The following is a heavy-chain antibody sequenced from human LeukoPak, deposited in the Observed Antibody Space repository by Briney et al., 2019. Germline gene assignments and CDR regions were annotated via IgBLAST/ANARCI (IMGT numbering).Heavy chain of an antibody. J-gene: IGHJ4*02. D-gene: IGHD6-13*01. CDR3: AKDENIRAGGGPGY. CDR1: GFAFSSYG. V-gene: IGHV3-30*02. CDR2: VQYDGSDK. Sequence: GGSLRLSCGESGFAFSSYGMNWFRQAPGKGLEWVAIVQYDGSDKYYADSVKGRFTISRDNSKNMVFLQMDSLRAEDTAVYYCAKDENIRAGGGPGYWGQGTLVTVSS.